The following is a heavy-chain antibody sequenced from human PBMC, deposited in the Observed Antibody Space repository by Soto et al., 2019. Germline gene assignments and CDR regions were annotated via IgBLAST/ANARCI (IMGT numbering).Heavy chain of an antibody. V-gene: IGHV4-59*01. Sequence: SETLSLTCTVSGGSISSYYWSWIRQPPGRGLEWIGQIYYTGSANYNPSLNSRLTISVDTSKNQLSLKLTSVTAADSAVYYWARMARNLDYWGQGTLVTV. J-gene: IGHJ4*02. CDR3: ARMARNLDY. CDR1: GGSISSYY. CDR2: IYYTGSA. D-gene: IGHD5-12*01.